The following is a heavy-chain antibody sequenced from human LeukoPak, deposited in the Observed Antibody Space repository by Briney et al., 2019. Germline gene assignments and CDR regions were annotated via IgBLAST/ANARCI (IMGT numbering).Heavy chain of an antibody. D-gene: IGHD2-2*01. CDR3: ARDTKYCSTTSCYFNWFVP. Sequence: ASVKVSCKASGYTFTGYYMHWVRQAPGQGLEWMGWINPNSGGTNYAQKFQGRVTMTRDTSISTAYLELSRLRSDDTAVYYCARDTKYCSTTSCYFNWFVPWGQGTLVTVSS. V-gene: IGHV1-2*02. CDR1: GYTFTGYY. J-gene: IGHJ5*02. CDR2: INPNSGGT.